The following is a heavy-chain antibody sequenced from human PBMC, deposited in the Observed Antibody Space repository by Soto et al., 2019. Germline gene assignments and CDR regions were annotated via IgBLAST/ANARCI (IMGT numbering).Heavy chain of an antibody. CDR2: IYSGGST. CDR3: AREDIVAGGMDV. J-gene: IGHJ6*02. D-gene: IGHD2-15*01. V-gene: IGHV3-53*01. Sequence: PGGSLRLYCAASGFTVSSNYMSWVRQAPGKGLAWVSVIYSGGSTYYADSVKGRFTISRDNSKNTLYLQMNSLRAEDTAVYYCAREDIVAGGMDVWGQGTTVTVSS. CDR1: GFTVSSNY.